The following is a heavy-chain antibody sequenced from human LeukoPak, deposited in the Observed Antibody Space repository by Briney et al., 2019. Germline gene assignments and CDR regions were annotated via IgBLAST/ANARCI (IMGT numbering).Heavy chain of an antibody. V-gene: IGHV4-39*02. D-gene: IGHD5/OR15-5a*01. CDR1: GGSISSSRSF. J-gene: IGHJ4*02. CDR2: IYYSGST. CDR3: ARDRVYGYFDY. Sequence: SETLSLTCIVPGGSISSSRSFWGWIRQPPGKGLEWIGSIYYSGSTYYNPSLKSRVTISVDTSKNQFSLKLSSVIAADTAVYYCARDRVYGYFDYWGPGTLVTVSS.